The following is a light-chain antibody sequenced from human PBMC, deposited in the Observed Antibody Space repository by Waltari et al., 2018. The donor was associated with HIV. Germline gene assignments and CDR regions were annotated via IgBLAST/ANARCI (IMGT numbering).Light chain of an antibody. CDR3: QSYDSSLRGHV. V-gene: IGLV1-40*01. CDR2: GNS. CDR1: SSNIGAGFD. J-gene: IGLJ1*01. Sequence: QSVLPQPPSVSGAPGQRITISSTGSSSNIGAGFDFHWYQQLPGKAPKVLIYGNSNRPSGVPDRFSGSKSGTSASLAITGLQADDEGDYYCQSYDSSLRGHVFGSGTRVTVL.